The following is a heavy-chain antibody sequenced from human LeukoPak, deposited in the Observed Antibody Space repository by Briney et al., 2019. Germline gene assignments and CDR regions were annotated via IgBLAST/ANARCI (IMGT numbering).Heavy chain of an antibody. J-gene: IGHJ4*02. V-gene: IGHV4-59*12. CDR1: GGSISSYC. CDR3: ARDDSTYYYATSGYYYKY. Sequence: PSETLSLTCTVSGGSISSYCWSWIRQPPGKGLEWIGYIYYSGSTNYNPSLKSRVTISVDTSKNQFSLKLSSVTAADTAVYYCARDDSTYYYATSGYYYKYWGQGTLVTVSS. D-gene: IGHD3-22*01. CDR2: IYYSGST.